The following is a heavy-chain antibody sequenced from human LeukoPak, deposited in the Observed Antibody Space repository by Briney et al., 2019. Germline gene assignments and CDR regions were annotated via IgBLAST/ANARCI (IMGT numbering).Heavy chain of an antibody. CDR2: IKYDSSTI. Sequence: GGSLRLSCVDSGFAFNIYSMKWVRQAPGKALEWVSYIKYDSSTIYYGDSVKGRFTISRDNVKNSLYLQVSSLRAEDTAVYYCVRDGREGFVIWGHGTLVIVSS. V-gene: IGHV3-48*04. D-gene: IGHD5-24*01. CDR1: GFAFNIYS. J-gene: IGHJ3*02. CDR3: VRDGREGFVI.